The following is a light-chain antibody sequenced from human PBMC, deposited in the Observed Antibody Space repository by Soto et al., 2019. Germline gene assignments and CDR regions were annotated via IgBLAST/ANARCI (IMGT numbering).Light chain of an antibody. CDR3: QHRDNWPYT. J-gene: IGKJ2*01. CDR1: QSVNNY. Sequence: EIVLTQSPATLSLSPGERATLSCRASQSVNNYLAWYQLKPGKAPRLLIYDASNRATGIPARFSGSGSGTDFTLIISSLEPEDSAVYYCQHRDNWPYTFGQGTKVEIK. V-gene: IGKV3-11*01. CDR2: DAS.